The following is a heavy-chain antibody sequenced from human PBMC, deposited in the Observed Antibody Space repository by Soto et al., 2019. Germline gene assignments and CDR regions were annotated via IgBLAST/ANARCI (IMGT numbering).Heavy chain of an antibody. CDR2: INHSGTT. Sequence: KPSETLSLTCTIYGGSFSGYYWTWIRQPPGKGLEWIGEINHSGTTNYSPSLKRRVSISVDTSKDKFSLNLSSVTAADTAVYYRASGKTRTARPSLRYYYYGLDVWGQGTTVTVSS. J-gene: IGHJ6*02. V-gene: IGHV4-34*01. D-gene: IGHD6-6*01. CDR1: GGSFSGYY. CDR3: ASGKTRTARPSLRYYYYGLDV.